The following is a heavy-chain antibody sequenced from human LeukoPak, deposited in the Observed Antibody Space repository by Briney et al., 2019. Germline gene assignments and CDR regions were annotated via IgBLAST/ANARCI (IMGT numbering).Heavy chain of an antibody. CDR2: ISGSGDST. CDR3: AKEYSSGWHLIDY. Sequence: GALRLSCAASGFTFSTYAVNWVRQAPGKGLEWVSTISGSGDSTYYADSVKGRFTISRDNSKNTLYLQMNSLRAEDTAVYYCAKEYSSGWHLIDYWGQGTLVTVSS. J-gene: IGHJ4*02. CDR1: GFTFSTYA. V-gene: IGHV3-23*01. D-gene: IGHD6-19*01.